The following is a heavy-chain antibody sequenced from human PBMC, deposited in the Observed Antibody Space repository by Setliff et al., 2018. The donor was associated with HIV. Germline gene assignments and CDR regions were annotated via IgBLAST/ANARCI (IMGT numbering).Heavy chain of an antibody. V-gene: IGHV4-4*07. J-gene: IGHJ6*03. CDR3: ALTGHRLLRGYMGV. CDR1: DDPISSYY. CDR2: LYVSGDT. Sequence: PSQTLSLTCYVTDDPISSYYWSWVRQPAGKGLEWIGRLYVSGDTNYNPSLKSRVTMSLDTSKKHFSLKLKSVTAADTAVYYCALTGHRLLRGYMGVWGKGTTVTVSS. D-gene: IGHD2-15*01.